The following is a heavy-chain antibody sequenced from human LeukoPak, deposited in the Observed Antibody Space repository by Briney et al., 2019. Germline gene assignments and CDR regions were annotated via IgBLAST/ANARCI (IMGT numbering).Heavy chain of an antibody. D-gene: IGHD5-18*01. Sequence: SETLSLTCTVSGGSISSYYWSWVRQPPGKGLEWIGYIYYSGSTNYNPSLKSRVTISVDTSKNQFSLKLSSVTAADTAVYYCARGASYGEFDYWGQGTLVTVSS. V-gene: IGHV4-59*01. J-gene: IGHJ4*02. CDR1: GGSISSYY. CDR3: ARGASYGEFDY. CDR2: IYYSGST.